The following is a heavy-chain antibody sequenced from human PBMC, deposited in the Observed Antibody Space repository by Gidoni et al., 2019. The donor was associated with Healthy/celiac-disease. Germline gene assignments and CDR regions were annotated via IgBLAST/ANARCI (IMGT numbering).Heavy chain of an antibody. CDR2: IYYSGST. D-gene: IGHD4-17*01. V-gene: IGHV4-59*01. Sequence: QVQLQESGPGLVKPSETLSLTCTVSGGSISSYYWSWIRQPPGKGLEWIGYIYYSGSTNYNPSLKSRVTISVDTSKNQFSLKLSSVTAADTAVYYCASMLMDYGDYRFYFDYWGQGTLVTVSS. CDR3: ASMLMDYGDYRFYFDY. CDR1: GGSISSYY. J-gene: IGHJ4*02.